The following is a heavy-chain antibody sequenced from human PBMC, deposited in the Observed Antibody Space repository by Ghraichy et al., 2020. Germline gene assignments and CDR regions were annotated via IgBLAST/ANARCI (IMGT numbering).Heavy chain of an antibody. CDR1: GFTFSNAW. CDR2: IKSKTDGGTT. V-gene: IGHV3-15*01. Sequence: GGSLRLSCAASGFTFSNAWMSWVRQAPGTGLEWVGRIKSKTDGGTTDYAAPVKGRFTISRDDSKNTLYLQMNSLKTEDTAVYYCTTGDQLELGFYYYYGMDVWGQGTTVTVSS. CDR3: TTGDQLELGFYYYYGMDV. D-gene: IGHD1-7*01. J-gene: IGHJ6*02.